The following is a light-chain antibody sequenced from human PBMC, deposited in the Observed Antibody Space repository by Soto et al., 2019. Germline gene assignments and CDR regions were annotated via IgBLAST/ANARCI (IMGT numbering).Light chain of an antibody. CDR3: GTWDNSLSAGGV. CDR1: RSNIGNNY. J-gene: IGLJ3*02. V-gene: IGLV1-51*01. Sequence: QSVLTQPPSVSAAPGQKVTISCSGTRSNIGNNYVSWYQQLPGTAPKLLIYDNNKRPSGIPDRFSGSKSGTSATLGITGLQTGDEADYYCGTWDNSLSAGGVFGGGTKLTVL. CDR2: DNN.